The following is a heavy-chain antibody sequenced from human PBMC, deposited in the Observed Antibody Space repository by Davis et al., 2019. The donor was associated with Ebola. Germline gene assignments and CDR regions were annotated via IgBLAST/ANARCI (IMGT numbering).Heavy chain of an antibody. J-gene: IGHJ4*02. D-gene: IGHD3-10*01. CDR2: INPNDGRT. CDR1: GYTFTNYY. Sequence: AASVKVSCKASGYTFTNYYMHWVRQAPGQGLEWMGMINPNDGRTIYAQKFQGRVTMTTDTSTSTAYMELRSLRSDDTAVYYCANSITVAAQANFDYWGQGIVVTVSS. CDR3: ANSITVAAQANFDY. V-gene: IGHV1-46*01.